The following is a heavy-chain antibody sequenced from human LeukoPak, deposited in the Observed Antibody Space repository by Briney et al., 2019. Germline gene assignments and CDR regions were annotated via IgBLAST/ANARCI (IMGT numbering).Heavy chain of an antibody. Sequence: SETPSLTCAVYGGSFSGYYWSCIRQPPGKGLEWIGEINHSGSTNYNPSLKSRVTISVDTSKNQFSLKLSSVTVADTAVYYCARRRMRGLLWFGDADFDYWGQGSLVGVSS. J-gene: IGHJ4*02. V-gene: IGHV4-34*01. CDR1: GGSFSGYY. CDR2: INHSGST. D-gene: IGHD3-10*01. CDR3: ARRRMRGLLWFGDADFDY.